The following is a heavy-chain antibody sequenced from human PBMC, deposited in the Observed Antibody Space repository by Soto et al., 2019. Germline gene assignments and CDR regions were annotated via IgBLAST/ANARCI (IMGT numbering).Heavy chain of an antibody. CDR2: INAGNGNT. CDR1: GYTFTSYA. Sequence: ASVKVSCKASGYTFTSYAMHWVRQAPGQRLEWMGWINAGNGNTKYSQKFQGRVTITRDTSASTAYMELSSLRSEDTAVYYCARDAQPENWFDPWGQGTLVTVS. D-gene: IGHD6-13*01. J-gene: IGHJ5*02. CDR3: ARDAQPENWFDP. V-gene: IGHV1-3*01.